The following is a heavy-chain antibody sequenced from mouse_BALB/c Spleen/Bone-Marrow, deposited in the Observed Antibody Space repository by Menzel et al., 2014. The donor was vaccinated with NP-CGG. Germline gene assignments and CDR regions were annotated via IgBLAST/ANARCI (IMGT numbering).Heavy chain of an antibody. Sequence: EVMLVESGGGLVQPGGSLKLFCAASGFDFXRYWMSWVRQAPGKGLEWIGEINPDSSTINYTPSLKDKFIISRDNAKNTLYLQMSKVRSEDTALYYRAGQGYYGKGDYWGQGTTLTVSS. D-gene: IGHD2-1*01. CDR3: AGQGYYGKGDY. CDR2: INPDSSTI. J-gene: IGHJ2*01. V-gene: IGHV4-1*02. CDR1: GFDFXRYW.